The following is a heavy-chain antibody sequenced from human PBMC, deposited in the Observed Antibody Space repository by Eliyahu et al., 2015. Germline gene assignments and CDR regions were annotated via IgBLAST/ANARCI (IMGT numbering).Heavy chain of an antibody. Sequence: EVKKPGSSVKVSCKASGGTFSSYAISWVRQAPGQGLEWMGGIIPIFGTANYAQKFQGRVTITADESTSTAYMELSSLRSEDTAVYYCARSPFIGGSYYPNYYGMDVWGQGTTVTVSS. CDR1: GGTFSSYA. CDR3: ARSPFIGGSYYPNYYGMDV. V-gene: IGHV1-69*01. CDR2: IIPIFGTA. D-gene: IGHD1-26*01. J-gene: IGHJ6*02.